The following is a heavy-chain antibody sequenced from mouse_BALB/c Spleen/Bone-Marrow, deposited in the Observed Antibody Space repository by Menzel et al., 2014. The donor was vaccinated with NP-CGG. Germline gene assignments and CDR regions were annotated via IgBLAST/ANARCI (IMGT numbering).Heavy chain of an antibody. CDR1: GYTLTSYW. V-gene: IGHV1S81*02. Sequence: QVQLQQPGAELVKPGASVKLSCKASGYTLTSYWMHWVKQRPGQGLEWIGEINPSNGRTNYNEKFKSKATLTVDKSSSTAYMQLSSLTSEDSAVYYCARGGFDYWGQGTTLTVSS. CDR3: ARGGFDY. CDR2: INPSNGRT. J-gene: IGHJ2*01.